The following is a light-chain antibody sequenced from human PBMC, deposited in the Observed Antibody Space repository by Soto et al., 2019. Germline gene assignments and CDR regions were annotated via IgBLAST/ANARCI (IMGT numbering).Light chain of an antibody. CDR1: KSVTSY. J-gene: IGKJ2*01. CDR2: GAS. CDR3: HQYGDSPT. V-gene: IGKV3-20*01. Sequence: EIVLTQSPGTLSLSPGERATLSCRASKSVTSYLAWYQQTPGQAPRLLIYGASSRATGIPDRFSGSGSGTDFTLTISRLEPEDFALYYCHQYGDSPTFGQGTELEIK.